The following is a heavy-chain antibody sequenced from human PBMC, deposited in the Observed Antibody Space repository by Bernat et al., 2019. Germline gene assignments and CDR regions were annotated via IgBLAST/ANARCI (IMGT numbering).Heavy chain of an antibody. Sequence: EVQLVESGGGLVQPGGSLRLSCAASGFTFSSYWMHWVRQAPGKGRVWVSRINSDGSSTSYADSVKGRFPISRDNAKNTLYLQMNSLRAEDTAVYYCARDSDCSGGSCYRDWYFDLWGRGTLVTVSS. CDR1: GFTFSSYW. V-gene: IGHV3-74*01. CDR2: INSDGSST. J-gene: IGHJ2*01. CDR3: ARDSDCSGGSCYRDWYFDL. D-gene: IGHD2-15*01.